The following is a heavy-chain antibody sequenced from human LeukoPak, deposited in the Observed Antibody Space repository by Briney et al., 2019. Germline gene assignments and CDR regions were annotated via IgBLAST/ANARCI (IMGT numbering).Heavy chain of an antibody. V-gene: IGHV1-3*03. Sequence: ASVKVSCKASGYTFANYAIHWVRQTPGHRLEWMGWINTDNSDTKYSPELQPRVTITRDTSATTVYMELRGLTSEDMSIYYCARAVRFLDPLPHFDYWGQGTLVTASS. J-gene: IGHJ4*02. CDR2: INTDNSDT. CDR1: GYTFANYA. CDR3: ARAVRFLDPLPHFDY. D-gene: IGHD3-9*01.